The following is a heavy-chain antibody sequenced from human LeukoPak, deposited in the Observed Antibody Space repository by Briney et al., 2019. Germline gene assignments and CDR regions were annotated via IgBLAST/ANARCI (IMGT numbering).Heavy chain of an antibody. Sequence: ASVKVSCKASGYTFTTYDINWVRQATGQGLEWMGWMNPNSGNTGYAQKFQGRVTMTRNTSISTAYMELCSLRSEDTAVYYCARRDYYGSGSYPYYYQNHMDVWGKGTTVTISS. CDR3: ARRDYYGSGSYPYYYQNHMDV. V-gene: IGHV1-8*01. J-gene: IGHJ6*03. CDR1: GYTFTTYD. CDR2: MNPNSGNT. D-gene: IGHD3-10*01.